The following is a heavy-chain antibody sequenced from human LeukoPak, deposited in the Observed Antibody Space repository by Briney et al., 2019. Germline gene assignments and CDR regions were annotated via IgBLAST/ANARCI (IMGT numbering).Heavy chain of an antibody. CDR2: IIPIFGTA. V-gene: IGHV1-69*13. Sequence: SVKVSCKASGDTFISYAISWVRQAPGQGLEWMGGIIPIFGTANYAQKFQGRVTITADESTSTAYMELSSLRSEDTAVYYCARSKDYGMDVWGQGTTVTVSS. CDR1: GDTFISYA. CDR3: ARSKDYGMDV. J-gene: IGHJ6*02.